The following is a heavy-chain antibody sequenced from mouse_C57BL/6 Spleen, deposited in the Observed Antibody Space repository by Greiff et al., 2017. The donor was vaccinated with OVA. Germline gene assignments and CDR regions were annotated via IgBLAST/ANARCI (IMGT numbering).Heavy chain of an antibody. V-gene: IGHV5-16*01. D-gene: IGHD4-1*01. CDR3: ARQLTGTYAMDY. Sequence: EVNLVESEGGLVQPGSSMKLSCTASGFTFSDYYMAWVRQVPEKGLEWVANINYDGSSTYYLDSLKSRFIISRDNAKNILYLQMSSLKSEDTATYYCARQLTGTYAMDYWGQGTSVTVSS. CDR2: INYDGSST. CDR1: GFTFSDYY. J-gene: IGHJ4*01.